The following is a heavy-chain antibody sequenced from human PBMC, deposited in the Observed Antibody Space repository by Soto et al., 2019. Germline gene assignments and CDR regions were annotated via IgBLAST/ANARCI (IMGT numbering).Heavy chain of an antibody. CDR3: ARGPMVRGGAYYYYGMDV. V-gene: IGHV4-30-2*01. D-gene: IGHD3-10*01. CDR2: IYHSGST. CDR1: GGSISSGGYS. Sequence: QLQLQESGSGLVKPSQTLSLTCAVSGGSISSGGYSLSWIRQPPGKGLEWIGYIYHSGSTYYHPSLKSRVTISVDRSKNQFSLNLSSVTAADTAVYYCARGPMVRGGAYYYYGMDVWGQGTTVTVSS. J-gene: IGHJ6*02.